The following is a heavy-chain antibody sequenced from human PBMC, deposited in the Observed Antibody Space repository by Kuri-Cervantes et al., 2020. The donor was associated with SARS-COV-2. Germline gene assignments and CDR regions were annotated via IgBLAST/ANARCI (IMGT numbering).Heavy chain of an antibody. D-gene: IGHD3-3*01. V-gene: IGHV4-34*01. Sequence: GSLRLSCAVYGGSFSDYYWTWIRQPPGKGLEWIGEINHSGSTNYNPFLKSRVTISVDTSKNQFSLKLSSVTAADTAVYYCARQMMSSITIFGVVITRNWFDPWGQGTLVTVSS. CDR1: GGSFSDYY. J-gene: IGHJ5*02. CDR2: INHSGST. CDR3: ARQMMSSITIFGVVITRNWFDP.